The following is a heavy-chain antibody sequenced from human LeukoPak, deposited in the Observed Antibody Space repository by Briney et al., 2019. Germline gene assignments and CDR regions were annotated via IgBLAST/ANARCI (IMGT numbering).Heavy chain of an antibody. Sequence: GGSLRLSCAASGFTFSSYSMNWVRQAPGKGLEWVSSISSSSSYIYYADSVKGRFTISRDNAENSLYLQMNSLRAEDTAVYYCARDITGYDSYYYGMDVWGQGTTVTVSS. CDR2: ISSSSSYI. CDR1: GFTFSSYS. J-gene: IGHJ6*02. V-gene: IGHV3-21*01. D-gene: IGHD5-12*01. CDR3: ARDITGYDSYYYGMDV.